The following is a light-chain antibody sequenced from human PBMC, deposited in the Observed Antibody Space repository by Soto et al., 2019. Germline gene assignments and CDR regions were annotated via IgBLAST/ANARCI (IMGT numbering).Light chain of an antibody. V-gene: IGKV1-33*01. J-gene: IGKJ3*01. CDR2: DAS. CDR3: QHFDNLLLFT. Sequence: DIQMTQSPSSLSASVGDRVTITCQASQDISNYLNWYQQKPGKAPKLLIYDASNLETGVPSRFSGSGSGTDFTFTISSLQPEDIARYYCQHFDNLLLFTFGPGTKVDIK. CDR1: QDISNY.